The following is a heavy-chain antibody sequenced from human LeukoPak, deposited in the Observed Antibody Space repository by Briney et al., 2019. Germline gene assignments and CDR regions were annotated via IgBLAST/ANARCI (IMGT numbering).Heavy chain of an antibody. CDR2: ISAYNGNT. D-gene: IGHD3-22*01. J-gene: IGHJ4*02. CDR3: ATAAEFYDSSGSYYFDY. V-gene: IGHV1-18*01. CDR1: GYTFTSYG. Sequence: ASVKVSCKASGYTFTSYGISWVRQAPGQGLEWMGWISAYNGNTNYAQKLQGRVTMTTDTPTSTAYMELSSLRSEDTAVYYCATAAEFYDSSGSYYFDYWGQGTLVTVSS.